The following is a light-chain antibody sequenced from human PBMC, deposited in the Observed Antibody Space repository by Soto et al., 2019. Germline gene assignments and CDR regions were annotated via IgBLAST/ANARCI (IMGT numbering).Light chain of an antibody. Sequence: QSVLTQPRSVSGSPGQSVTISCTGTSSDVGGYNYVSWYQQHPGKAPKLMIYDVSKRPSGVPDRFSGSKSGNTASLTISGLQAEDDVDYYCCSYAGSYTLVVFGGGTKLTVL. V-gene: IGLV2-11*01. CDR3: CSYAGSYTLVV. J-gene: IGLJ2*01. CDR1: SSDVGGYNY. CDR2: DVS.